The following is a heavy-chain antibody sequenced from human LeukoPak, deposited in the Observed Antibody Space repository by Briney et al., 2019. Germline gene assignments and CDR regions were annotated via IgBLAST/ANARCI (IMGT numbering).Heavy chain of an antibody. D-gene: IGHD3-10*01. CDR3: ARLGSDRGVTRARSFDY. CDR1: GGSFSGYY. CDR2: INHSGST. J-gene: IGHJ4*02. Sequence: PSETLSLTCAVYGGSFSGYYWSWIRQPPGEGLEWIGEINHSGSTNYNPSLKSRVTISVDTSKNQFSLKLSSVTAADTAVYYCARLGSDRGVTRARSFDYWGQGTLVTVSS. V-gene: IGHV4-34*01.